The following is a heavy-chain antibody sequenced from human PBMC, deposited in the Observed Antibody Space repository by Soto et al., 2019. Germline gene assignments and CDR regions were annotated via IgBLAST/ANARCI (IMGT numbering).Heavy chain of an antibody. J-gene: IGHJ4*02. Sequence: QVQLVQSGAEVKKPGASVQVSCKASGYTFTSYAMHWVRQAPGQRLEWMGWINAGNGNTKYSQKFQGRVTITRDTSASTAYMELSSLRSDDTAVYYCARDQVHYGDRLFDFWGQGTLVTVSS. V-gene: IGHV1-3*01. CDR1: GYTFTSYA. D-gene: IGHD4-17*01. CDR2: INAGNGNT. CDR3: ARDQVHYGDRLFDF.